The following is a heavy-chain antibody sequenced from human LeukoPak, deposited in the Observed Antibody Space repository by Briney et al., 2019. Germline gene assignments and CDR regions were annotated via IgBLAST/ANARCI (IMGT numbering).Heavy chain of an antibody. CDR3: ARGLGMITFGGVIVRVAFDI. V-gene: IGHV4-34*01. CDR2: INHSGST. CDR1: GGSFSGYY. Sequence: SETLSLTCAVYGGSFSGYYWSWIRQPPGKGLEWIGEINHSGSTNYNPSLKSRVTISVDTSKNQFSLKLRSVTAADTAVYYCARGLGMITFGGVIVRVAFDIWGQGTMVTVSS. D-gene: IGHD3-16*02. J-gene: IGHJ3*02.